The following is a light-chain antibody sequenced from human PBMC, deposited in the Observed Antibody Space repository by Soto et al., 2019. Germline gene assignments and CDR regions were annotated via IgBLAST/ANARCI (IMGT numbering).Light chain of an antibody. V-gene: IGLV2-14*01. Sequence: QSVLTQPASVSGSPGQSITISCTGTSSDVGTYKYVSWYQQLPGKAPKLMIYEVSNRPSGVSNRFSGSKFDNTASLTISGLQADDEADYYCSSYTITSAPVFGTGTKLTVL. CDR2: EVS. CDR3: SSYTITSAPV. J-gene: IGLJ1*01. CDR1: SSDVGTYKY.